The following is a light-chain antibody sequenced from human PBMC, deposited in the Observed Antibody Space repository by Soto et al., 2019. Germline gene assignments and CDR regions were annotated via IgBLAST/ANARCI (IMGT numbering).Light chain of an antibody. J-gene: IGLJ1*01. V-gene: IGLV2-8*01. Sequence: QSALTQPPSASGSPGQSVTISCNGTNNDIGGYNYVSWYQQHPGKAPKLMIHEVNKRPSGVPDRFSGSKSGNTASLTVSGLQAEDEADYYCSSYAGSNSPYVFGTGTKLTVL. CDR3: SSYAGSNSPYV. CDR2: EVN. CDR1: NNDIGGYNY.